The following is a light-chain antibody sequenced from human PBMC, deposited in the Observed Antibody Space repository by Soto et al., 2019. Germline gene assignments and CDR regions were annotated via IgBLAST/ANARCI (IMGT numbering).Light chain of an antibody. V-gene: IGLV2-11*01. CDR3: AAWDASLNGRV. CDR2: EVT. Sequence: QSVLTQPRSVSGSPGQSVTISCTGTSSDVGGYNYVSWYQHHPGEAPKLMIYEVTKRPSGVPDRFSGSKSGTSASLAISGLRSEDEADYYCAAWDASLNGRVFGGGTQLTVL. CDR1: SSDVGGYNY. J-gene: IGLJ3*02.